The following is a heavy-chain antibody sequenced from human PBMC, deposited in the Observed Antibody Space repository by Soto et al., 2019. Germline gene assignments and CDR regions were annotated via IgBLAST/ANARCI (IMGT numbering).Heavy chain of an antibody. CDR3: ARVATKPKMTMVRGVINPYYYYGMDV. D-gene: IGHD3-10*01. J-gene: IGHJ6*02. CDR2: INHSGIT. CDR1: GGFFSGYY. V-gene: IGHV4-34*01. Sequence: SETLSLTCAVYGGFFSGYYWNWIRQPPGKGLEWIGKINHSGITNYNPSLKSRVTISVDTSKNQFSLKLSSVTAADTGVYYCARVATKPKMTMVRGVINPYYYYGMDVWGPGRTLTLS.